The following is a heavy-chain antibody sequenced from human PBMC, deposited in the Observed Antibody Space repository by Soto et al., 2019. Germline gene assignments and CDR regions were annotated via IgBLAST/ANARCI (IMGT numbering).Heavy chain of an antibody. D-gene: IGHD5-18*01. V-gene: IGHV3-30-3*01. CDR2: ISYDGSNK. CDR3: ARGRSWQLWGGDYYYYGMDV. Sequence: GGSLRLSCAASGFTFSSYAMHWVRQAPGKGLEWVAVISYDGSNKYYADSVKGRFTISRDNSKNTLYLQMNSLRAEDTAVYYCARGRSWQLWGGDYYYYGMDVWGQGTTVTVSS. CDR1: GFTFSSYA. J-gene: IGHJ6*02.